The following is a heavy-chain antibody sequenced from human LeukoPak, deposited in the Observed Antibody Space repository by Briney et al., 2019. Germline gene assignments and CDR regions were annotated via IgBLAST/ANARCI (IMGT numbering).Heavy chain of an antibody. CDR1: GGSISNYY. V-gene: IGHV4-59*01. CDR2: FLYSGSTNY. D-gene: IGHD2-8*01. CDR3: ARGICTNGVCSFHPFDY. Sequence: SETLSLTCNVSGGSISNYYWSWIWQRPGRGLDCLGYFLYSGSTNYNYNHSLKSLVTISVDTSKNQFSLNLTSVTAADTAIYYCARGICTNGVCSFHPFDYWGQGTLITVSS. J-gene: IGHJ4*02.